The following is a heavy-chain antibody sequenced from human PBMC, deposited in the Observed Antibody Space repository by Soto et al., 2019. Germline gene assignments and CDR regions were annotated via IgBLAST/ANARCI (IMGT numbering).Heavy chain of an antibody. V-gene: IGHV3-23*01. D-gene: IGHD3-22*01. CDR1: GFTFSSYA. CDR2: ISGSGGST. J-gene: IGHJ4*01. Sequence: GGSLRLXCAASGFTFSSYAMSWVRQAPGKELEWVSAISGSGGSTYYADSVKGRFTISRDNSKNTLSLQMNSLRAEDTAVYYCAKDLFLKDYYDSSGYFHYWGHGTLVS. CDR3: AKDLFLKDYYDSSGYFHY.